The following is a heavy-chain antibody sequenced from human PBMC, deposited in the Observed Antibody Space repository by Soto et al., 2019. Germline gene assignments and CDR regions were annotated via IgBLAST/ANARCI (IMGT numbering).Heavy chain of an antibody. CDR1: GGSISSGGYY. J-gene: IGHJ4*02. Sequence: QVQLQESGPGLVKPSQTLSLTCTVSGGSISSGGYYWSWIRQHPGKGLEWIGYIYYSGSTYYNPSLKSRGTISGDTSKNQFSLKLSSVTAADTAVYYCARDPVVQGAFDYWGQGTLVTVSS. D-gene: IGHD3-10*01. V-gene: IGHV4-31*03. CDR3: ARDPVVQGAFDY. CDR2: IYYSGST.